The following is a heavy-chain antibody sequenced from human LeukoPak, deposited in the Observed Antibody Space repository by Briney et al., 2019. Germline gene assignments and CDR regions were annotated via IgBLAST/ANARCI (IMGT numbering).Heavy chain of an antibody. D-gene: IGHD5-18*01. V-gene: IGHV4-39*07. CDR3: ARGYSYGHPRLSPFDY. Sequence: PSETLSLTCTVSGGSISSSSYYWGWIRQPPGKGLEWIGTIYYSGSTYYNPSLKSRVTISVDTSKNQFSLKLSSVTAADTAVYYCARGYSYGHPRLSPFDYWGQGTLVTVSS. CDR1: GGSISSSSYY. J-gene: IGHJ4*02. CDR2: IYYSGST.